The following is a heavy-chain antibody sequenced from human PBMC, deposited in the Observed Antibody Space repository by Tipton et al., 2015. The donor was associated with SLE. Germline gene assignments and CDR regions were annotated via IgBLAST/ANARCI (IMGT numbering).Heavy chain of an antibody. CDR2: INHSGST. D-gene: IGHD6-6*01. CDR1: GGSFSGHY. V-gene: IGHV4-34*01. Sequence: TLSLTCAVYGGSFSGHYWSWIRQPPGKGLEWIGEINHSGSTNYNPSLKSRVTISVDTSKNQFSLKLSSVTAADTAVYYCARGRGSSSSGHYWGQGTLVTVSS. CDR3: ARGRGSSSSGHY. J-gene: IGHJ4*02.